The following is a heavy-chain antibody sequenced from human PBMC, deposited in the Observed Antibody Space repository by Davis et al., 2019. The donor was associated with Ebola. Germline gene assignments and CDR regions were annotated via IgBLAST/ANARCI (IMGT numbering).Heavy chain of an antibody. CDR3: AKDSETFWSGYHAYDAFDI. CDR1: GYTFTNYA. D-gene: IGHD3-3*01. V-gene: IGHV1-18*01. CDR2: ISAYNGNT. Sequence: AASVKVSCKASGYTFTNYAVNWVRQAPGQGLEWMGWISAYNGNTNYAQKLQGRVTMTTDTSTSTAYMELRSLRSDDTAVYYCAKDSETFWSGYHAYDAFDIWGQGTMVTVSS. J-gene: IGHJ3*02.